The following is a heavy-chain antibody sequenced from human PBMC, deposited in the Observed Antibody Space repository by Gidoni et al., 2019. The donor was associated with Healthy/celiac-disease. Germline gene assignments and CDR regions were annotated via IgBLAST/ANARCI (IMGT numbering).Heavy chain of an antibody. CDR1: GYSFTCSW. CDR2: IYPGDSDT. CDR3: ARNAALYCSGGSCYSDGNWFDP. D-gene: IGHD2-15*01. Sequence: EVQLVQSVAAVQKPGEPLQISCKGSGYSFTCSWIGWVRQMPGKGLEWMGIIYPGDSDTRYSPSFQGQVPISADKSISTAYLQWSSLKASDTAMYYCARNAALYCSGGSCYSDGNWFDPWGQGTLVTVSS. J-gene: IGHJ5*02. V-gene: IGHV5-51*01.